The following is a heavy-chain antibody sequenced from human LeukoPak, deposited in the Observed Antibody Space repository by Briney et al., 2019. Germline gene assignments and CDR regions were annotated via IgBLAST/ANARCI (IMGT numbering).Heavy chain of an antibody. V-gene: IGHV3-23*01. CDR1: GFTFSSYA. CDR2: ISGSGGST. Sequence: PGRSLRLSCAASGFTFSSYAMSWVRQAPGKGLEWVSAISGSGGSTYYADSVKGRFTISRDNSKNTLYLQMNSLRAEDTAVYYCAPLTTVTTPFDYWGQGTLVTVSS. D-gene: IGHD4-17*01. J-gene: IGHJ4*02. CDR3: APLTTVTTPFDY.